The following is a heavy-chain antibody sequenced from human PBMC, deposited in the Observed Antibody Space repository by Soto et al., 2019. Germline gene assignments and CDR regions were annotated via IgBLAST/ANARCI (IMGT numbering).Heavy chain of an antibody. V-gene: IGHV1-46*03. CDR3: ARGYWVPFDSNGYYHPRYLDY. CDR1: GYNFTNYY. Sequence: QVQLVQSGAEVKTPGASVKVSCKASGYNFTNYYIHWVRQAPGQGLEWMGIIKPSDGSTKFAPKFQGTVTMTRDTSTSTVYMDLSSLRSEDTAFYYCARGYWVPFDSNGYYHPRYLDYWGQGTLITVSS. CDR2: IKPSDGST. J-gene: IGHJ4*02. D-gene: IGHD3-22*01.